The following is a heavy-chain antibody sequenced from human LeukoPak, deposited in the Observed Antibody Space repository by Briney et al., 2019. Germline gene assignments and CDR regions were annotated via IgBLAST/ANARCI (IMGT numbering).Heavy chain of an antibody. CDR3: GRVSGDYHHTVDY. Sequence: QPGRSLRLSCAASGFTFSSYGMPWVRQAPGKGLEWVSSITSSSSYIYYADSVKGRFTISRDNAKNSLYLQMNSLRAEDTALYYCGRVSGDYHHTVDYWGQGTLVTVSS. V-gene: IGHV3-21*01. CDR1: GFTFSSYG. D-gene: IGHD4-17*01. CDR2: ITSSSSYI. J-gene: IGHJ4*02.